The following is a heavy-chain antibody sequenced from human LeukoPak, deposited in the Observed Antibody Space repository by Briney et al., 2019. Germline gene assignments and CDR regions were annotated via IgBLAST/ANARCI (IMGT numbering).Heavy chain of an antibody. D-gene: IGHD6-13*01. Sequence: HPGGSLRLSYAASGFIFSSYSMSWVRQAPGMGLEWVLVITGSGGNTYYADSVKGRFTISKDNSKNTVYLQMSSLRVDDTAVYYCAKAASSSWPSYYYGMDVWGQGTTVTVSS. CDR1: GFIFSSYS. CDR3: AKAASSSWPSYYYGMDV. J-gene: IGHJ6*02. V-gene: IGHV3-23*01. CDR2: ITGSGGNT.